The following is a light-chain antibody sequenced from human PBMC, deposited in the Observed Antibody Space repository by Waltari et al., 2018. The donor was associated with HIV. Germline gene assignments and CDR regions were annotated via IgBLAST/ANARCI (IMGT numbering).Light chain of an antibody. CDR2: RNN. Sequence: QSVLTQPPSASGTPGQRVAISCSGSSSNIGNNFVYWYQHIPGTTPKLLIYRNNQRPSGVPDRFSGSKSGTSASLAISGLRSEDEADYYCTSWDDSLSGWMFGGGTTLTVL. V-gene: IGLV1-47*01. J-gene: IGLJ3*02. CDR1: SSNIGNNF. CDR3: TSWDDSLSGWM.